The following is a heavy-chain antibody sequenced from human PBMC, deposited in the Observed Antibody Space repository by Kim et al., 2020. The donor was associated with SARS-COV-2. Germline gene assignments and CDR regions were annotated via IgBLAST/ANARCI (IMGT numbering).Heavy chain of an antibody. D-gene: IGHD3-22*01. CDR2: IYYSGST. CDR1: GGSISSYY. CDR3: ARAVWNYYDSSGLFDY. J-gene: IGHJ4*02. Sequence: SETLSLTCTVSGGSISSYYWSWIRQPPGKGLEWIGYIYYSGSTNYNPSLKSRVTISVDTSKNQFSLKLSSVTAADTAVYYCARAVWNYYDSSGLFDYWGQGTLVTVSS. V-gene: IGHV4-59*13.